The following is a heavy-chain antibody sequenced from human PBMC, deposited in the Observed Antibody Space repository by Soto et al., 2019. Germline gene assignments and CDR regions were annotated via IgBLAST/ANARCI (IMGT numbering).Heavy chain of an antibody. CDR2: INHSGST. V-gene: IGHV4-34*01. CDR3: ARGHRYDYVWGSYRRVNWFDP. Sequence: PSETLSLTCAVYGGSFSGYYWSWIRQPPGKGLEWIGEINHSGSTNYNPSLKSRVTISVDTSKNQFSLKLSSVTAADTAVYYCARGHRYDYVWGSYRRVNWFDPWGQGTLVTVSS. J-gene: IGHJ5*02. D-gene: IGHD3-16*02. CDR1: GGSFSGYY.